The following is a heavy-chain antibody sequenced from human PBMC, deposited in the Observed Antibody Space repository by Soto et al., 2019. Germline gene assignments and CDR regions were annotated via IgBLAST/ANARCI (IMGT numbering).Heavy chain of an antibody. V-gene: IGHV3-11*05. J-gene: IGHJ2*01. CDR2: INSSSSYT. Sequence: QVQLVESGGGLVKPGGSLRLSCAASGFTFSDYYMSWIRQAPGKGLEWSSYINSSSSYTNYAESVKGRFSISRDNAKNTLYLQMNSLRAEDTAVYSGAKIIAAGGGRGQFELWGRGTLVTVSS. CDR1: GFTFSDYY. D-gene: IGHD6-13*01. CDR3: AKIIAAGGGRGQFEL.